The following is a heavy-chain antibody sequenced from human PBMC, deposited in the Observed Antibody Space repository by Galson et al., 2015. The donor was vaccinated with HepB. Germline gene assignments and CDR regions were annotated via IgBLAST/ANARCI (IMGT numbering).Heavy chain of an antibody. CDR1: GFTFSSYA. D-gene: IGHD1-7*01. Sequence: SLRLSCAASGFTFSSYAMHWVRQAPGEGLEWVAVISYDGSNKYYADSVKGRFTISRDNSKNTLYLQMNSLRAEDTAVYYCARERALELSVFDYWGQGTLVTVSS. CDR3: ARERALELSVFDY. CDR2: ISYDGSNK. V-gene: IGHV3-30-3*01. J-gene: IGHJ4*02.